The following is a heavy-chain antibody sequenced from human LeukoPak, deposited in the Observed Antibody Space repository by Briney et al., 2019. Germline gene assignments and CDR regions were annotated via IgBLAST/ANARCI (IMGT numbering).Heavy chain of an antibody. CDR1: GFTFSSYG. Sequence: PGESLRLSCAASGFTFSSYGMHWVRQAPGKGLEWVAIISYDGSNKYFAASVKGRFTISRDNSKNTLYLQMNSLRAEDTAVYSCAKDRDQHLVHYFAYWGQGTLVTVSS. D-gene: IGHD6-13*01. CDR3: AKDRDQHLVHYFAY. J-gene: IGHJ4*02. V-gene: IGHV3-30*18. CDR2: ISYDGSNK.